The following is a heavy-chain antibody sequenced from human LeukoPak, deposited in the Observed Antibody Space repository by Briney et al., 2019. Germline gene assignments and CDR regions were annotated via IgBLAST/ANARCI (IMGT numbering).Heavy chain of an antibody. V-gene: IGHV1-46*01. CDR3: ARAVGYCSGTSCYTVSYYYMDV. CDR2: INPSGGST. Sequence: ASVKVSCKASGYTFTSYYMHWVRQAPGQGLEWMGVINPSGGSTSYAQKFQGRVTMTRDTSTSTVYMELSSLRSEDTAVYYCARAVGYCSGTSCYTVSYYYMDVWGKGTTVTVSS. CDR1: GYTFTSYY. D-gene: IGHD2-2*02. J-gene: IGHJ6*03.